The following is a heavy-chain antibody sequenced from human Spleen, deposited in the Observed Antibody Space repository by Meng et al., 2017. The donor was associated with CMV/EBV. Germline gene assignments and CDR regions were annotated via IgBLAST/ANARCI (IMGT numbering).Heavy chain of an antibody. D-gene: IGHD3-3*01. Sequence: GGSLRLSCAASGFTFSTYAIGWVRQAPGKGLEWVSVISSSGGSAYYAGSVKGRFTISRDNSKNTLYLQMNSLRAEDTAVYYCARGKRFLEWLGAFDIWGQGTMVTVSS. CDR1: GFTFSTYA. CDR2: ISSSGGSA. CDR3: ARGKRFLEWLGAFDI. V-gene: IGHV3-23*01. J-gene: IGHJ3*02.